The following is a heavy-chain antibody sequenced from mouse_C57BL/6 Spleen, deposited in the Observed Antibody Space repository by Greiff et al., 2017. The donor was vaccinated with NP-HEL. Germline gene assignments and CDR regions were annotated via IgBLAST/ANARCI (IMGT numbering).Heavy chain of an antibody. V-gene: IGHV1-64*01. D-gene: IGHD1-1*01. CDR3: ARCSSYKYFDV. J-gene: IGHJ1*03. CDR2: IHPNSGST. Sequence: QVQLKQPGAELVKPGASVKLSCKASGYTFTSYWMHWVKQRPGQGLEWIGMIHPNSGSTNYNEKFKSKATLTVDKSSSTAYMQLSSLTSEDSAVYYCARCSSYKYFDVWGTGTTVTVSS. CDR1: GYTFTSYW.